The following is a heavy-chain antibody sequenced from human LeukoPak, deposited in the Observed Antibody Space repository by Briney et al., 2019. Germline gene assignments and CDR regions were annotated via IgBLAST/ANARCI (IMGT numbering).Heavy chain of an antibody. V-gene: IGHV3-23*01. D-gene: IGHD6-13*01. CDR3: ARISSSWFFDF. Sequence: GGSLRLSCAASGFTFSDYAMSWVRQAPGKGLEWVSPISGSGGTTYYADSVKGRFTISRDNSKNTLYLQMDTLRADDTAVYYCARISSSWFFDFWGQGTLVTVSS. J-gene: IGHJ4*02. CDR2: ISGSGGTT. CDR1: GFTFSDYA.